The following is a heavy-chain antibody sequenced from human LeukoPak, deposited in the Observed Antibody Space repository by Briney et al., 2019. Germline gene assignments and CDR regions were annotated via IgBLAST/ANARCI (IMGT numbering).Heavy chain of an antibody. J-gene: IGHJ4*02. Sequence: GGSLRLSCAASGFTFSSYAVSWVRQAPGKGLEWVSAVSGGGGSTYYAGSVKGRFTISRDNSKNTVYLQMNSLRAEDTALYYCAKTHNWYYDYWGQGTLVTVSS. CDR1: GFTFSSYA. CDR3: AKTHNWYYDY. D-gene: IGHD1-1*01. CDR2: VSGGGGST. V-gene: IGHV3-23*01.